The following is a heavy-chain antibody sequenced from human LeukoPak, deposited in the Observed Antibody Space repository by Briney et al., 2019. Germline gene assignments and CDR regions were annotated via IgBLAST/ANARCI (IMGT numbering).Heavy chain of an antibody. CDR2: LTNGGVSA. V-gene: IGHV3-23*01. Sequence: GGSLRLSCAASGFTFSSYAMTWVRQAPGKGLEWVSSLTNGGVSAYYADSVKGRFTISRDNSKNTLYLQMSSLRAEDTAEYYCAKGSYYDSSGSFYFDYWGQGTLVAVSS. J-gene: IGHJ4*02. CDR1: GFTFSSYA. D-gene: IGHD3-22*01. CDR3: AKGSYYDSSGSFYFDY.